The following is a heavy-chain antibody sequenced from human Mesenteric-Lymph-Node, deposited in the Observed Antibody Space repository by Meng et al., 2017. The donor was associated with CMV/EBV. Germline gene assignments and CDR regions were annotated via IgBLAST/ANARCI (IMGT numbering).Heavy chain of an antibody. CDR1: GGSFSGYY. V-gene: IGHV4-34*01. Sequence: VYGGSFSGYYWSWIRQPPGKGLEWIGEINHSGSTNYNPSLKSRVTISVDTSKNQFSLKLSSVTAPDTAVYYCAREIAARRRAPIDYWGQGTLVTVSS. CDR2: INHSGST. D-gene: IGHD6-6*01. J-gene: IGHJ4*02. CDR3: AREIAARRRAPIDY.